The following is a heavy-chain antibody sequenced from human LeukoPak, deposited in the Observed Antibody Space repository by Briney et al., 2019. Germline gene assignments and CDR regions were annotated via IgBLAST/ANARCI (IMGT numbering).Heavy chain of an antibody. J-gene: IGHJ3*02. V-gene: IGHV4-34*01. Sequence: LRLSCTASGFTFGDYTMSWVRQPPGKGLEWIGEINDSGSTNYNPSLKSRVTISVDTSKNQFSLKLSSVTAADTAVYYCAREGLDSNNAFDIWGQGTMVTVSS. CDR3: AREGLDSNNAFDI. CDR1: GFTFGDYT. D-gene: IGHD3-22*01. CDR2: INDSGST.